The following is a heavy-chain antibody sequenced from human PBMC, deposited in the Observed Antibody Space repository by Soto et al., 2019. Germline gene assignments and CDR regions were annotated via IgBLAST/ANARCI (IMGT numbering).Heavy chain of an antibody. Sequence: VGSLRLSCAASGFTFSSYWMSWVRQAPGKGLEWVANIKQDGSEKYYVDSVKGRFTISRDNAKNSLYLQMNSLRVEDTAVYYCASSATTFDYWGQGTLVTVSS. V-gene: IGHV3-7*03. CDR2: IKQDGSEK. CDR3: ASSATTFDY. CDR1: GFTFSSYW. J-gene: IGHJ4*02. D-gene: IGHD1-1*01.